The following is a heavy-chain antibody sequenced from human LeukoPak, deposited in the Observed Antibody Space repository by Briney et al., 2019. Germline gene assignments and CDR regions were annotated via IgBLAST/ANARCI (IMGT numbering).Heavy chain of an antibody. CDR2: INPNSGGT. J-gene: IGHJ3*02. CDR3: ARDDPTRDAFDI. V-gene: IGHV1-2*02. D-gene: IGHD4-11*01. CDR1: GHTFTGYY. Sequence: ASVKVSCKASGHTFTGYYMHWVRQAPGQGLEWMGWINPNSGGTNYAQKFQGRVTMTRDTSISTAYMELSRLGSDDTAVYYCARDDPTRDAFDIWGQGTMVTVSS.